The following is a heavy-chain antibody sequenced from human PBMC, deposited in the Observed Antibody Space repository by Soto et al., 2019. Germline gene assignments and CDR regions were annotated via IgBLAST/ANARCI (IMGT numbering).Heavy chain of an antibody. J-gene: IGHJ4*02. D-gene: IGHD5-12*01. CDR2: IIPKLGSA. Sequence: ASVKVSCKGSGGGNWRDYRTTWVRRAPGQGLEWMGGIIPKLGSANYAQKFQGRVTITADETTNSVYMELSSLRSDDTAVYYCARGGEGYNFGAVYWGQGTPVTVSS. CDR3: ARGGEGYNFGAVY. CDR1: GGGNWRDYR. V-gene: IGHV1-69*13.